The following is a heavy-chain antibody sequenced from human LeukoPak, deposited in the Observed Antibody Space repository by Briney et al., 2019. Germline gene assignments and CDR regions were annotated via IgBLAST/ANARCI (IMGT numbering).Heavy chain of an antibody. CDR2: ISGSGGST. Sequence: GGSLRLSCAASGFTFSNHGMNWVRQAPGKGLEWVSAISGSGGSTYYADSVKGRFTISRDNSKNTLYLQMNSLRAEDTAVYYCAKDALWNWFDPWGQGTLVTVSS. CDR1: GFTFSNHG. CDR3: AKDALWNWFDP. V-gene: IGHV3-23*01. J-gene: IGHJ5*02.